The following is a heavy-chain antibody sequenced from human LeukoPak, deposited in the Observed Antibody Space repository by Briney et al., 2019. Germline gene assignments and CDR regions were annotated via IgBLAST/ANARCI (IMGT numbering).Heavy chain of an antibody. D-gene: IGHD3-10*01. V-gene: IGHV3-7*05. Sequence: GGSLRLSCAVSGFTFSSHWMSWVRQAPGKGLEWVANIKQDGSEKYYVDSVKGRFTISRDNAKNSLYLQMDSLRAEDTALYYCARFGGEWGQGTMVTVSS. CDR1: GFTFSSHW. CDR2: IKQDGSEK. CDR3: ARFGGE. J-gene: IGHJ3*01.